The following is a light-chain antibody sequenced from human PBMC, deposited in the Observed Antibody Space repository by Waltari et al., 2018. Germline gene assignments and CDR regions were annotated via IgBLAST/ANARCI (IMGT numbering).Light chain of an antibody. CDR2: DTY. Sequence: EIVLTQSSGTLSFSPGERATLACRASQRISKSLVWYQPGLGQAPRLLIYDTYIRATGIPDRFSGSGSGTDFSHTISRLGPEDFAVYYCQSYLRVPATFGQGTKVEIK. V-gene: IGKV3-20*01. J-gene: IGKJ1*01. CDR3: QSYLRVPAT. CDR1: QRISKS.